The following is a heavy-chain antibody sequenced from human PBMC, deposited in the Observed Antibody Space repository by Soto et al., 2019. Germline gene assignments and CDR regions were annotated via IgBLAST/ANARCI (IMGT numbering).Heavy chain of an antibody. V-gene: IGHV3-23*01. CDR2: ISGSGRST. J-gene: IGHJ4*02. D-gene: IGHD6-19*01. CDR1: GFTFSSYA. CDR3: AKEEGYSSAWTEIDY. Sequence: EVQLLESGGGLVQPGGSLRLSCAASGFTFSSYAMSWVRQAPGKGLEWVSGISGSGRSTYYADSVKGRFTISRDNSKNTLYLQMNSLRVEDTAVYYCAKEEGYSSAWTEIDYWGQGTLVTVSS.